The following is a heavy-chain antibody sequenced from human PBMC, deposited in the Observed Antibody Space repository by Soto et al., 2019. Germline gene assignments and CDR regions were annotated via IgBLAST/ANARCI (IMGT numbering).Heavy chain of an antibody. J-gene: IGHJ3*02. CDR3: AGTETYYYDSSGYDAFDI. V-gene: IGHV4-39*01. CDR1: GGSISSSSYY. Sequence: PSETLSFTCTVSGGSISSSSYYWGWIRQPPGKGLEWIGSIYYSGSTYYNPSLKSRVTISVDTSKNQFSLKLSSVTAADTAVYYCAGTETYYYDSSGYDAFDIWGQGTMVTVSS. CDR2: IYYSGST. D-gene: IGHD3-22*01.